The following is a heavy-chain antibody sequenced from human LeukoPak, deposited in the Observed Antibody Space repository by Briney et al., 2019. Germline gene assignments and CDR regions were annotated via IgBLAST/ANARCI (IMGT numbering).Heavy chain of an antibody. J-gene: IGHJ6*03. Sequence: GGSLRLSCAASGFTFSSYWMSWVRQAPGKGLEWVANIKQDGSEKYYVDSVKGRFTISRDNAKNSLYLQMNSLRAEDTAVYYCARADGYSYGGRASYMDVWGKGTTVTVSS. CDR1: GFTFSSYW. V-gene: IGHV3-7*01. CDR2: IKQDGSEK. D-gene: IGHD5-18*01. CDR3: ARADGYSYGGRASYMDV.